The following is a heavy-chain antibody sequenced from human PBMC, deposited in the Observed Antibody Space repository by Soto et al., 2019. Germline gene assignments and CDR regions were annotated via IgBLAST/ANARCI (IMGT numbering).Heavy chain of an antibody. CDR2: IFYSGST. CDR1: GDSISSSGGYY. J-gene: IGHJ4*02. Sequence: PSETLSLTCSVSGDSISSSGGYYWSWIRQHPGKGLEWIGYIFYSGSTYYNPSLKSRVTISVDTSKNQFSLKLSSVTAADTAVYYCATLWFGESPYWGQGTLVTVSS. V-gene: IGHV4-39*01. CDR3: ATLWFGESPY. D-gene: IGHD3-10*01.